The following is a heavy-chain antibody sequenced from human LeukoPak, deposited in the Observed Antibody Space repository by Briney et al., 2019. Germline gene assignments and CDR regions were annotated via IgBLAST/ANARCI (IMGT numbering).Heavy chain of an antibody. CDR1: GYSFTTYW. V-gene: IGHV5-51*01. J-gene: IGHJ4*02. Sequence: GESLKISCKGSGYSFTTYWIGWVRQMPGKGLEWMGIIYPGDSDIRYSPSFQGQVTISADKSISTAYLQWSSLKTSDTAMYYCARHGPATALDYWGQGTLVTVSS. D-gene: IGHD2-21*02. CDR3: ARHGPATALDY. CDR2: IYPGDSDI.